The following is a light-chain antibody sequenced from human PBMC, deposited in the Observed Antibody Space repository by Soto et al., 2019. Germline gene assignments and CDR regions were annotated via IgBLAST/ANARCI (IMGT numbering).Light chain of an antibody. CDR3: LSFDSSLRAYV. V-gene: IGLV1-40*01. CDR2: NNL. Sequence: QSVLTQPPSVSGAPGQRVTISCTGGSSNFGAGYEVHWYKQLPGTAPTLVIFNNLNRPSGVPERFSGSKSGTSASLVISGRQAEDEADYYCLSFDSSLRAYVFGSGTKLTV. CDR1: SSNFGAGYE. J-gene: IGLJ1*01.